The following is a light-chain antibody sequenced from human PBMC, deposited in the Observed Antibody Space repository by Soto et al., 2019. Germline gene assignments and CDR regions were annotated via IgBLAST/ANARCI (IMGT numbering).Light chain of an antibody. Sequence: DIQMTQSPSTLSGSVGGRVTITCRASQTISSWLAWYQQKPGKAPKLLIYKASTLKSGVPSRFSGSGSGTEFTLTISSLQPDDFATYYCQHYNSYSEAFGQGTKVYIK. V-gene: IGKV1-5*03. CDR1: QTISSW. CDR2: KAS. J-gene: IGKJ1*01. CDR3: QHYNSYSEA.